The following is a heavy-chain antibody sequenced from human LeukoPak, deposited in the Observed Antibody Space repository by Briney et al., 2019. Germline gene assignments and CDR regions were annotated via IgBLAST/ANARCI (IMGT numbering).Heavy chain of an antibody. CDR1: GFTFSSYA. CDR2: ISYDGRNE. V-gene: IGHV3-30*03. D-gene: IGHD1-26*01. CDR3: ARAPTSYYYFDY. J-gene: IGHJ4*02. Sequence: GGSLRLSCAASGFTFSSYAMHWVRQAPGKGPEWVATISYDGRNEHYSDSVKGRFTISRDNAKNTLFLQMNSLRADDTAVYYCARAPTSYYYFDYWGQGTLVTVSS.